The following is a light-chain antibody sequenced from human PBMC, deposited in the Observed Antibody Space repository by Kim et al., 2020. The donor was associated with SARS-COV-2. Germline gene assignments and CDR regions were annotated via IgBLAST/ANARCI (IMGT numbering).Light chain of an antibody. CDR2: QDS. Sequence: SVSPGQTASITCSGDELGDKYACWYQKKPGQSPVLVIYQDSKRPSGIPERFSGSNAGNTATLTISGTQAMDEADYYCQAWDSSTEVFGTGTKVTV. CDR3: QAWDSSTEV. J-gene: IGLJ1*01. CDR1: ELGDKY. V-gene: IGLV3-1*01.